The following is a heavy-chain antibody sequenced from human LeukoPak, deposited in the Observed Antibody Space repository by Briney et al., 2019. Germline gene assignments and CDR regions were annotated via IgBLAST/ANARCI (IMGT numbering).Heavy chain of an antibody. J-gene: IGHJ4*02. CDR2: IYYSGST. Sequence: SETPSLTCTVSGGSISSGGYYWSWIRQHPGKGLEWIGYIYYSGSTYYNPSLKSRVTISVDTSKNQFSLKLSSVTAADTAVYYCARGASLYSGYDYYFDYWGQGTLVTVSS. V-gene: IGHV4-31*03. D-gene: IGHD5-12*01. CDR1: GGSISSGGYY. CDR3: ARGASLYSGYDYYFDY.